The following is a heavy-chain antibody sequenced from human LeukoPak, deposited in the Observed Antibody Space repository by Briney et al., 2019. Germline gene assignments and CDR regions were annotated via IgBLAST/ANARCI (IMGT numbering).Heavy chain of an antibody. CDR2: IWYDGSNK. J-gene: IGHJ4*02. CDR1: GFTFSSYG. CDR3: ARDRYYYDSSGYYYLDY. Sequence: GGSLRLSCAASGFTFSSYGMHWVRQAPGKGLEWVAVIWYDGSNKYYTDSVKGRFTISRDNSKNTLYLQMNSLRAEDTAVYYCARDRYYYDSSGYYYLDYWGQGTLVTVSS. D-gene: IGHD3-22*01. V-gene: IGHV3-33*01.